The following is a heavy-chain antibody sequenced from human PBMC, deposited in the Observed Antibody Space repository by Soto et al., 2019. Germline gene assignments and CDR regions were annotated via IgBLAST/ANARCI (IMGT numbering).Heavy chain of an antibody. CDR1: GFTFISYS. J-gene: IGHJ4*02. D-gene: IGHD2-15*01. CDR2: ISSSSSYI. CDR3: ARAPRYCSGGSCYYFDY. Sequence: GGSLRLSCAASGFTFISYSMNWVRQAPGKGLEWVSSISSSSSYIYYADSVKGRFTISRDNAKNSLYLQMNSLRAEDTAVYYCARAPRYCSGGSCYYFDYWGQGTLVTVSS. V-gene: IGHV3-21*01.